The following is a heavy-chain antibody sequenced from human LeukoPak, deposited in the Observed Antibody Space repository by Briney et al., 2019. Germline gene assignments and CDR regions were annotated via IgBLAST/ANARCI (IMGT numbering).Heavy chain of an antibody. CDR1: GFTFTSSA. CDR2: IVVGSGNT. CDR3: AADGEDGYDSFVVGDRFDY. J-gene: IGHJ4*02. V-gene: IGHV1-58*01. Sequence: SVKVSCRASGFTFTSSAVQWVRQARGQRLEWIGWIVVGSGNTNYAQKFQERVTITRDMSTSTAYMELSSLRSEDTAVYYCAADGEDGYDSFVVGDRFDYWGQGTLVTVSS. D-gene: IGHD5-12*01.